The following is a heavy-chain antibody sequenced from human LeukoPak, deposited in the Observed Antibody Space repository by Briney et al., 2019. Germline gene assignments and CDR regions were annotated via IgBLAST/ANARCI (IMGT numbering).Heavy chain of an antibody. V-gene: IGHV3-23*01. J-gene: IGHJ6*04. Sequence: GGSLRLSCAASGFSFSNYGMSWVRQAPGKGLEWVSTISGSGGRTYYADSVRGRFTISRDNAKNSLYLQMNSLRAEDTAVYYCAELGITMIGGVWGKGTTVTISS. CDR1: GFSFSNYG. CDR2: ISGSGGRT. CDR3: AELGITMIGGV. D-gene: IGHD3-10*02.